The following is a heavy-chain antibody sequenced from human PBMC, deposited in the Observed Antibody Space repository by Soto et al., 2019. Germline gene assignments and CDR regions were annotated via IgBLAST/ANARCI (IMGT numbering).Heavy chain of an antibody. CDR1: GGSISSSSYY. J-gene: IGHJ3*02. V-gene: IGHV4-39*07. D-gene: IGHD3-22*01. CDR2: IYYSGST. CDR3: ARGISNYYDSSGDAFDI. Sequence: SETLSLTCTVSGGSISSSSYYWGWIRQPPGKGLEWIGSIYYSGSTYYNPSLKSRVTISVDTSKNQFSLKLSSVTAADTAVYYCARGISNYYDSSGDAFDIWGQGTMVTVSS.